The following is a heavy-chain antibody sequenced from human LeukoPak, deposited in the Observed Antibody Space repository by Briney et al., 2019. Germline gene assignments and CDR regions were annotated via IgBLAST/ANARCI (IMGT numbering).Heavy chain of an antibody. CDR3: ATVTVWANWFDP. J-gene: IGHJ5*02. Sequence: ASVKVPCKVSGYTLTELSMHWVRQAPGKGLEWMGGFDPEDGETIYAQKFQGRVTMTEDTSTDTAYMELSSLRSEDTAVYYCATVTVWANWFDPWGQGTLVTVSS. CDR2: FDPEDGET. V-gene: IGHV1-24*01. CDR1: GYTLTELS. D-gene: IGHD3-16*01.